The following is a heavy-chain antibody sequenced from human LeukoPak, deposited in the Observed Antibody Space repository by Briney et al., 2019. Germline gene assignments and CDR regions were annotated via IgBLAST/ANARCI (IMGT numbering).Heavy chain of an antibody. V-gene: IGHV4-39*01. D-gene: IGHD4-23*01. CDR2: IYFSGST. J-gene: IGHJ4*02. Sequence: SETLSLTCTVSGGSISTSNYYWAWIRQPPGKGLEWIGSIYFSGSTYYNPSLKSRVSMSVDASNNQFSLKVTSVTAADTAVYYCASDYGADSGYWGQGTLVTVSS. CDR3: ASDYGADSGY. CDR1: GGSISTSNYY.